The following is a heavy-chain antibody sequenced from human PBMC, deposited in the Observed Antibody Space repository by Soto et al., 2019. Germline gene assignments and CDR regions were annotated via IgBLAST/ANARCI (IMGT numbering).Heavy chain of an antibody. D-gene: IGHD2-15*01. Sequence: EVQLVQSGAEVKKPGESLKISCKGSGYSFTDYWIGWVRQMPGKGLEWMGIIYPSDSDTRYSPSFQGQVTISVDKSISTAYLQWSSLKASDTAMYYCARHHIYCSGRSCYSGNWYFDLWGRGTLVTVSS. CDR2: IYPSDSDT. V-gene: IGHV5-51*01. J-gene: IGHJ2*01. CDR1: GYSFTDYW. CDR3: ARHHIYCSGRSCYSGNWYFDL.